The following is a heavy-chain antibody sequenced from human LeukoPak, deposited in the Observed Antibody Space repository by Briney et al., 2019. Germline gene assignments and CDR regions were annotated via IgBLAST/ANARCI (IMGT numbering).Heavy chain of an antibody. CDR3: TTDPQYSSGWYVGY. D-gene: IGHD6-19*01. CDR2: IWYDGSNK. Sequence: GGSLRLSCAASGFTFSSYGVHWARQAPGKGLEWVAVIWYDGSNKYYADSVKGRFTISRDNSRNTLYLQMNSLKTEDTAVYYCTTDPQYSSGWYVGYWGQGTLVTVSS. J-gene: IGHJ4*02. V-gene: IGHV3-33*01. CDR1: GFTFSSYG.